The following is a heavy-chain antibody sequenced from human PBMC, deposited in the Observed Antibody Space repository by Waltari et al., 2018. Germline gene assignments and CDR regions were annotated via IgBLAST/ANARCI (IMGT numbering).Heavy chain of an antibody. V-gene: IGHV4-38-2*02. CDR3: ARDRGRENRRKGLQTNWFDP. CDR2: IYHSGST. Sequence: QVQLQESGPGLVKPSETLSLTCAVSGYSISSGYYWGWIRQPPGKGLEWIGSIYHSGSTYYNPSLKSRVTISVDTSKNQFSLKLISVTAADTAVYYCARDRGRENRRKGLQTNWFDPWGQGTLVTVSS. J-gene: IGHJ5*02. CDR1: GYSISSGYY. D-gene: IGHD3-10*01.